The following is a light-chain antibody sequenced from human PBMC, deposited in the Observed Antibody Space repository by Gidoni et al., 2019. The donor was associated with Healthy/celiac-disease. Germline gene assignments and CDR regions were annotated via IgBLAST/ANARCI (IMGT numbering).Light chain of an antibody. J-gene: IGLJ2*01. CDR3: QAWDSSVVV. CDR1: NLGDKY. CDR2: QDS. V-gene: IGLV3-1*01. Sequence: SYELTQSPSVSVSPGQTASITCSGDNLGDKYACWYQQKPGQSPVLVIYQDSKRPSGIPERFSGSNSGNTATLTISGTQAMDEADYYCQAWDSSVVVFGGGTKLTVL.